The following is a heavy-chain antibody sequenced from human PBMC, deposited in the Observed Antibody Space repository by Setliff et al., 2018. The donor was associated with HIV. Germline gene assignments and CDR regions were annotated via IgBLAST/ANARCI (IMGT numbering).Heavy chain of an antibody. D-gene: IGHD1-1*01. J-gene: IGHJ4*02. Sequence: PSETLSLPCTVSGGSISSDYWSWIRQPPGKGLEWIGYVYHSGSTNYNPSLKSRFAISRDDAKNSLHLQMNSLRPDDTAFYYCAKGSRPYKAPLDYWGQGILVTVSS. V-gene: IGHV4-59*01. CDR2: VYHSGST. CDR3: AKGSRPYKAPLDY. CDR1: GGSISSDY.